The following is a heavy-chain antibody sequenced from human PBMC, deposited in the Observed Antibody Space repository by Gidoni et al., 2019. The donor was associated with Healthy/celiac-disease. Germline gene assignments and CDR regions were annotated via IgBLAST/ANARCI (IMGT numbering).Heavy chain of an antibody. CDR1: GCSICSGSYY. Sequence: QVQLQESGPGLVKPSQTLSLTCTVSGCSICSGSYYWSWIRQPAGKGLEWIGRIYTSGSTNYNPPLKSRVTISVDTSKNQFSLKLSSVTAADTAVYYCARGLRRAAAGYYFDYWGQGTLVTVSS. J-gene: IGHJ4*02. V-gene: IGHV4-61*02. D-gene: IGHD6-13*01. CDR3: ARGLRRAAAGYYFDY. CDR2: IYTSGST.